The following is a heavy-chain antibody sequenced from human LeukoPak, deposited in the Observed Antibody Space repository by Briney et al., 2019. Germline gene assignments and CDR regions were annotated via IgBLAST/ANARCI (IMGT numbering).Heavy chain of an antibody. D-gene: IGHD6-13*01. CDR3: ARDQGAASGFDY. J-gene: IGHJ4*02. CDR1: GGSISSDY. V-gene: IGHV4-59*01. Sequence: SKTLSLTCTVSGGSISSDYWSWIRQPPGKGLEWIGYTSYSGNTNNNPTLKSRVTISIDTSKNQFSLKLSSVTAADTAVYYCARDQGAASGFDYWGQGTLVTVSS. CDR2: TSYSGNT.